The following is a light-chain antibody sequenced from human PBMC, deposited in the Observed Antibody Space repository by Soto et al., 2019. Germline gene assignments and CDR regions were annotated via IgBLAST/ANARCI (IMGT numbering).Light chain of an antibody. CDR3: QQYEAYPVT. V-gene: IGKV1-5*03. CDR1: QSIKSW. J-gene: IGKJ4*01. Sequence: DIQLTQSPSSLSASVGDRVTITCRASQSIKSWLAWYQQKPGKAPKFLIHKASSLESGLPSRFSGSGSGTEFTLTIDSLQPDDFATYFCQQYEAYPVTFGGGTKVEIK. CDR2: KAS.